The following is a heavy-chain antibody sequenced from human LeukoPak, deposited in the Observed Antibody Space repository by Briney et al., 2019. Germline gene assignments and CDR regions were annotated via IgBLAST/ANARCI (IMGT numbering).Heavy chain of an antibody. D-gene: IGHD3-10*01. CDR2: INHSGST. V-gene: IGHV4-34*01. CDR1: GGSFSGYY. CDR3: ARGPLPNYYGSGSKDAFDI. J-gene: IGHJ3*02. Sequence: PSETLSLTCAVYGGSFSGYYWSWIRQPPGKGLEWIGEINHSGSTNYNLSLKSRVTISVDTSKNQFSLKLSSVTAADTAVYYCARGPLPNYYGSGSKDAFDIWGQGTMVTVSS.